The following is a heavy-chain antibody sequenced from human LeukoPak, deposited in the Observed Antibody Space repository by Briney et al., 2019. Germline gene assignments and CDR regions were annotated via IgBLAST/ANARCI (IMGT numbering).Heavy chain of an antibody. CDR2: ISSSSSTI. V-gene: IGHV3-11*04. CDR3: ARDPRTYYGGNSARWFDP. J-gene: IGHJ5*02. Sequence: PGGSLRLSCAASGFTFSDNYMAWIRQAPGKGLEWVSYISSSSSTIYYADSVKGRFTISRDNAMNSLYLQMNSLRAEDTAVYYCARDPRTYYGGNSARWFDPWGQGTLVTVSS. CDR1: GFTFSDNY. D-gene: IGHD4-23*01.